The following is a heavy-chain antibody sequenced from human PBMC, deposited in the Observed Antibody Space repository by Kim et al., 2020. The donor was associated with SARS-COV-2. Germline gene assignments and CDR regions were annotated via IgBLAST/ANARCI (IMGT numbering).Heavy chain of an antibody. Sequence: SVKVSCKASGGTFSSYAISWVRQAPGQGLEWMGGIIPIFGTANYAQKFQGRVTITADESTSTAYMELSSLRSEDTAVYYCARTTYYYDSSGYYYFDYWGQRTLVTVSS. CDR1: GGTFSSYA. J-gene: IGHJ4*02. D-gene: IGHD3-22*01. V-gene: IGHV1-69*13. CDR2: IIPIFGTA. CDR3: ARTTYYYDSSGYYYFDY.